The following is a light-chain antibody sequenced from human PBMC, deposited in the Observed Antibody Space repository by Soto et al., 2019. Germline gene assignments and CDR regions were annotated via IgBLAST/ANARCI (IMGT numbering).Light chain of an antibody. V-gene: IGKV1-39*01. CDR2: AAS. J-gene: IGKJ1*01. Sequence: IQMTQSPSSLSSSLGDRVTITCRASQGISNYLAWYQQKPGKVPKPLIYAASSLQSGVPSRFSVSGSGTDVTLTISSLKNEDVATYYCQQRYSTTWTFGQGTKVDNK. CDR1: QGISNY. CDR3: QQRYSTTWT.